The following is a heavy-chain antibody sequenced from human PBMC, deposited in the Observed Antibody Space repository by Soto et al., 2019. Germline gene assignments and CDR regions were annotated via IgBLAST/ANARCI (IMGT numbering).Heavy chain of an antibody. V-gene: IGHV1-69*01. CDR2: IIPIFGTA. CDR1: GGTFSSYA. Sequence: QVQLVQSGAEVKKPGSSVKVSCKASGGTFSSYAISWVRQAPGQGLEWMGGIIPIFGTANYAQKFQGRVTITADESTSTAYMELSSLRSEDTAVYYCARTRGAAALDYSYYGMDVWGQGTTVTVSS. D-gene: IGHD4-17*01. CDR3: ARTRGAAALDYSYYGMDV. J-gene: IGHJ6*02.